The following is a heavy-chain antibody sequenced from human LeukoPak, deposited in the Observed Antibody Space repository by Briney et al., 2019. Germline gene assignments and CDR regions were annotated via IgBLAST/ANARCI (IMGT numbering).Heavy chain of an antibody. V-gene: IGHV3-30*02. CDR3: AKDRDNKPSYYYMDV. Sequence: GGSLRLSCAASGFTFSSYGMHWVRQAPGKGLEWVAFIRYDGSNKYYADSVKGRFTISRDNSKNTLYLQMNSLRAEDTAVYYCAKDRDNKPSYYYMDVWGKGTTVTVSS. J-gene: IGHJ6*03. D-gene: IGHD1-1*01. CDR2: IRYDGSNK. CDR1: GFTFSSYG.